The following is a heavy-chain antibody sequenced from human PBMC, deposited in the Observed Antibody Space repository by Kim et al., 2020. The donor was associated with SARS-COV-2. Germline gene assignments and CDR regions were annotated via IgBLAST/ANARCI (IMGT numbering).Heavy chain of an antibody. Sequence: AQKFQGRVTMTRDTSISTAYMELSRLRSDDTAVYYCASNKELVVYYGMDVWGQGTTVTVSS. J-gene: IGHJ6*02. CDR3: ASNKELVVYYGMDV. D-gene: IGHD6-6*01. V-gene: IGHV1-2*02.